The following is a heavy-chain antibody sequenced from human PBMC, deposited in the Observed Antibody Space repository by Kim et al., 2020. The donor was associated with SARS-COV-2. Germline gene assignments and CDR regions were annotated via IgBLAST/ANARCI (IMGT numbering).Heavy chain of an antibody. D-gene: IGHD5-12*01. J-gene: IGHJ4*02. CDR3: ARDRTDGYGFLDS. V-gene: IGHV4-4*02. Sequence: NYTPSLRNQVTISVDKSKNLFSLGLSSVSAADTAIYYCARDRTDGYGFLDSWGRGVLVTVSS.